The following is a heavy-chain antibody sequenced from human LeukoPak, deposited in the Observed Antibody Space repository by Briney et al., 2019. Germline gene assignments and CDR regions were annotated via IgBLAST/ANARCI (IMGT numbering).Heavy chain of an antibody. CDR1: GFTFSSYG. J-gene: IGHJ6*03. Sequence: GGSLRLSCAASGFTFSSYGMHWVRQAPGKGLEWVAVISYDGSNKYYADSVKGRFTISRDNSKNTLYLQMNSLRAEDTAVYYCAKDHEDSHYYYYMDVWGRGTTVTVSS. V-gene: IGHV3-30*18. CDR2: ISYDGSNK. D-gene: IGHD6-6*01. CDR3: AKDHEDSHYYYYMDV.